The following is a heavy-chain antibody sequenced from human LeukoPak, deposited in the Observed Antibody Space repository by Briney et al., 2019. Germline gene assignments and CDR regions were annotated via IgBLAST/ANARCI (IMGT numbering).Heavy chain of an antibody. D-gene: IGHD6-19*01. CDR1: GGSISSYY. J-gene: IGHJ4*02. Sequence: PPETLSLTCTVSGGSISSYYWSWIRQPPGKGLEWIGYIYYSGSTNYNPSLKSRVTISVDTSKNQFSLKLSSVTAADTAVYYCARSGIAVAGTFYFDYWGQGTLVTVSS. CDR3: ARSGIAVAGTFYFDY. CDR2: IYYSGST. V-gene: IGHV4-59*01.